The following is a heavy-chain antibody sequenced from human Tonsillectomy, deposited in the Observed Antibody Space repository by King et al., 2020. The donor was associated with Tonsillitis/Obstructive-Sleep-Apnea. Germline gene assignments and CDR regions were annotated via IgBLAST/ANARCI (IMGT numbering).Heavy chain of an antibody. Sequence: QLVQSGGGVVQPGRSLRLSCAASGFTFSNYAMHWVRQAPGKGLEWVAVTSYDGSNKYYADSVKGRFTISRDNSKNTLYLQMNSLRAEDAAVYYCARGGDILTGYYLDYWGQGTLVTVSS. CDR1: GFTFSNYA. V-gene: IGHV3-30*01. CDR3: ARGGDILTGYYLDY. J-gene: IGHJ4*02. CDR2: TSYDGSNK. D-gene: IGHD3-9*01.